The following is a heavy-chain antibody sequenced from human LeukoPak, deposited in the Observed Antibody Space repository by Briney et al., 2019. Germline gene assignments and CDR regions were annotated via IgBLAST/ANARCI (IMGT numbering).Heavy chain of an antibody. CDR2: ISAYNGNT. J-gene: IGHJ6*03. V-gene: IGHV1-18*01. CDR1: GYTFTSYG. CDR3: ARASGWYERGPDYYYYYMDL. D-gene: IGHD6-19*01. Sequence: ASVKVSCKASGYTFTSYGISWVRQAPGQGLEWMGWISAYNGNTNYAQKLQGRVTMTTDTSTSTAYMELRSLRSDDTAVYYCARASGWYERGPDYYYYYMDLWGKGTTVTVSS.